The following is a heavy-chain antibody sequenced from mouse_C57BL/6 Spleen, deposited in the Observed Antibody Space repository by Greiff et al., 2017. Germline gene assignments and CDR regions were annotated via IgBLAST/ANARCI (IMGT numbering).Heavy chain of an antibody. CDR2: IDPETGGT. V-gene: IGHV1-15*01. Sequence: SGAELVRPGASVTLSCKASGYTFTDYEMHWVKQTPVHGLEWIGAIDPETGGTAYNQKFKGKAILTADKSSSTAYMELRSLTSEDSAVYYCTRTDFDVWGTGTTVTVSS. CDR3: TRTDFDV. CDR1: GYTFTDYE. J-gene: IGHJ1*03.